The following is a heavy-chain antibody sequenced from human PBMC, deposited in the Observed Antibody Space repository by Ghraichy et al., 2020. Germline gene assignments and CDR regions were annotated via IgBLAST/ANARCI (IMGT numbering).Heavy chain of an antibody. CDR3: ARGPSRDYYDSSGSFDY. CDR1: GGSISNYY. Sequence: SETLSLTCSVSGGSISNYYWSWIRQPAGKGLEWIGRIYSSGSTNYSPSLKSRVTMSVDTSTNQFSLKLSSVTAADTAVFYCARGPSRDYYDSSGSFDYGGQGPLVTVPS. CDR2: IYSSGST. D-gene: IGHD3-22*01. V-gene: IGHV4-4*07. J-gene: IGHJ4*02.